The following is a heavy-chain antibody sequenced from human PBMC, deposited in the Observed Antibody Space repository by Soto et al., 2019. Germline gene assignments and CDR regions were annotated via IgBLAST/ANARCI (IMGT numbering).Heavy chain of an antibody. J-gene: IGHJ6*02. Sequence: PGESLKISCKGSGFSFTSYWISWVRQMPGKGLEWMGRIDPSDSYTNYSPSFQGHVTISADKSISTAYLQWSSLKASDTAMYYCARVKADSSGYYPYYYYGMDVWGQGTTVTVSS. CDR2: IDPSDSYT. CDR3: ARVKADSSGYYPYYYYGMDV. V-gene: IGHV5-10-1*01. CDR1: GFSFTSYW. D-gene: IGHD3-22*01.